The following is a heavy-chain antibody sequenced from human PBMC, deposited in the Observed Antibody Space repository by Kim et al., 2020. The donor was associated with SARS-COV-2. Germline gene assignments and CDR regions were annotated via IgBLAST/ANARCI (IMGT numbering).Heavy chain of an antibody. CDR2: INHSGST. V-gene: IGHV4-34*01. D-gene: IGHD4-17*01. CDR1: GGSFSGYY. J-gene: IGHJ2*01. CDR3: ARADRGGRKVYGGPPRYFDL. Sequence: SETLSLTCAVYGGSFSGYYWSWIRQPPGKGLEWIGEINHSGSTNYNPSLKSRVTISVDTSKNQFSLKLSSVTAADTAVYYCARADRGGRKVYGGPPRYFDLWGRGTLVTVSS.